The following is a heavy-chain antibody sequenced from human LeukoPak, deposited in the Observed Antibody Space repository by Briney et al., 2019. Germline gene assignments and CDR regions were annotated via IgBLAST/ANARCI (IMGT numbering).Heavy chain of an antibody. CDR2: ISSSSNYI. Sequence: PGGSLRLSCAASEFIFSTYSMNWVRQAPGKGLEWVSCISSSSNYIYYADSVKGRFTISRDNAKNSLYLQMNSLRAEDTAVYYCARDLYGSGIVIDYWGQGTLVTVSS. V-gene: IGHV3-21*01. CDR3: ARDLYGSGIVIDY. J-gene: IGHJ4*02. D-gene: IGHD3-10*01. CDR1: EFIFSTYS.